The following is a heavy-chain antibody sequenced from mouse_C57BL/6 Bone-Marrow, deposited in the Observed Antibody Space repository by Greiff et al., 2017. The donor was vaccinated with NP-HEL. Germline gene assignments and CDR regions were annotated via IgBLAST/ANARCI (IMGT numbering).Heavy chain of an antibody. Sequence: QVQLQQPGAELVKPGASVKMSCKASGYTFTSYWITWVKQRPGQGLEWIGDIYPGSGSTNYNEKFKSKATLTVDTSSSTAYMQLSSLTSEDSAVYYSARKGEDYYGSSWYFDVWGTGTTVTVSS. CDR3: ARKGEDYYGSSWYFDV. D-gene: IGHD1-1*01. CDR1: GYTFTSYW. V-gene: IGHV1-55*01. CDR2: IYPGSGST. J-gene: IGHJ1*03.